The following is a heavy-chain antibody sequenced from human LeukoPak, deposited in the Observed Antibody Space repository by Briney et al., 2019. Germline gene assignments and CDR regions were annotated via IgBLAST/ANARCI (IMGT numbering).Heavy chain of an antibody. D-gene: IGHD2-15*01. CDR3: ARHWRYCSSDRCYPDY. CDR1: GYTFTSYW. J-gene: IGHJ4*02. V-gene: IGHV5-51*01. Sequence: GESLKISCNGSGYTFTSYWIGWVRQTPGKGLEWMGIIYPGDSDTRYSPSFQGQVTISADKSISTAYLQWSSLKASDTAMYYCARHWRYCSSDRCYPDYWGQGTLVTVSS. CDR2: IYPGDSDT.